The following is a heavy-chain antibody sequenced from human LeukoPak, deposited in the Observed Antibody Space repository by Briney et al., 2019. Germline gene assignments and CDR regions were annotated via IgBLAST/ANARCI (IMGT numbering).Heavy chain of an antibody. D-gene: IGHD3-3*01. CDR2: ISSSGSTI. CDR1: GFTFSSYE. CDR3: ARVLRFLRYFDY. Sequence: GGSLRLSCAASGFTFSSYEMNWVRQAPGKGREWGSYISSSGSTIYYADSVKGRFTISRDNAKNSLYLQMNSLRAEDTAVYYCARVLRFLRYFDYWGQGTLVTVSS. J-gene: IGHJ4*02. V-gene: IGHV3-48*03.